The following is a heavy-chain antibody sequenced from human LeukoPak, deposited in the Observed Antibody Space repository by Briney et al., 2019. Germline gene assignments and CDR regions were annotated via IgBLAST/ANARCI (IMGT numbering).Heavy chain of an antibody. CDR3: SREDY. CDR1: VYTFTGYY. V-gene: IGHV1-2*02. Sequence: ASVNDSFKASVYTFTGYYLHWVRQTPRQGLEWVGWINPNSGGANYAQKFQGRVTMTRDTSITTVYMELSRLRSDDTGVYYCSREDYWGQGTLVTVSS. J-gene: IGHJ4*02. CDR2: INPNSGGA.